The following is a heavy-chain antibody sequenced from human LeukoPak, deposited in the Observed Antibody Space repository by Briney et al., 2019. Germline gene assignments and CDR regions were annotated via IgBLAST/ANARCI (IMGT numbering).Heavy chain of an antibody. V-gene: IGHV4-39*07. CDR2: IYYSGST. CDR3: ARAGFDY. Sequence: SETLSLTCTVSGGSISGSGYYWGWIRQPPGKGLEWIGSIYYSGSTYYNPSLKGRVTVSVDTSKNQFSLKLSSVTAADTAVYYCARAGFDYWGQGTLVTVSS. CDR1: GGSISGSGYY. J-gene: IGHJ4*02.